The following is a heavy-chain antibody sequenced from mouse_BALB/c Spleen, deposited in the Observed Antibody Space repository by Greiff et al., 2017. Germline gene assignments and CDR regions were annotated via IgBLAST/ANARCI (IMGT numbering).Heavy chain of an antibody. CDR1: GYTFTSYW. CDR2: INPSTGYT. J-gene: IGHJ3*01. V-gene: IGHV1-7*01. Sequence: VQLQQSGAELAKPGASVKMSCKASGYTFTSYWMHWVKQRPGQGLEWIGYINPSTGYTEYNQKFKDKATLTADKSSSTAYMQLSSLTSEDSAVYYCAREAYDYPFAYWGQGTLVTVSA. D-gene: IGHD2-4*01. CDR3: AREAYDYPFAY.